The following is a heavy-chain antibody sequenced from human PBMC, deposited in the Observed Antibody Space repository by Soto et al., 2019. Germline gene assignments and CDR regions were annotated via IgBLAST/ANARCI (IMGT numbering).Heavy chain of an antibody. CDR2: IKSKNDGGTT. CDR3: TTDLPTLIPQVES. J-gene: IGHJ5*02. Sequence: GGSLRLSCAASGFTFSNAWFNWVRQAPEKGLEWVGRIKSKNDGGTTDYAAPVKDRFTISKDDSKNTLYLQMNSLKTEDTGVYFCTTDLPTLIPQVESWGKGTLVTVST. CDR1: GFTFSNAW. D-gene: IGHD4-4*01. V-gene: IGHV3-15*07.